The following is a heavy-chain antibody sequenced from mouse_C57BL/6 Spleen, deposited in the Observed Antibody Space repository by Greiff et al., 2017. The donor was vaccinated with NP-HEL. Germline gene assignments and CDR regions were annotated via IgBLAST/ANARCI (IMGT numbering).Heavy chain of an antibody. D-gene: IGHD1-1*01. CDR1: GYTFTSYW. Sequence: QVQLKQPGAELVKPGASVKLSCKASGYTFTSYWMHWVKQRPGRGLEWIGRIDPNSGGTKYNEKFKSKATLTVDKPSSTAYMQLSSLTSEDSAVYYCASFIEFLFDYWGQGTTLTVSS. CDR2: IDPNSGGT. CDR3: ASFIEFLFDY. V-gene: IGHV1-72*01. J-gene: IGHJ2*01.